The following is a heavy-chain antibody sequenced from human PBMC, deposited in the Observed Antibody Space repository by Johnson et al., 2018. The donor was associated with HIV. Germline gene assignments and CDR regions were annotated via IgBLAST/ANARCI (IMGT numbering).Heavy chain of an antibody. CDR1: GFTVSSYD. Sequence: VQLVESGGGVVHPGGSLRLSCAASGFTVSSYDMHWVRQSTGKGLEWVSAIGTAGDTYYPGSVKGRFTISRENAKNSLYLQMNSLRAGDTAMYYCARVGSGELLDGFDIWGQWTMVTVSS. V-gene: IGHV3-13*01. D-gene: IGHD3-10*01. CDR3: ARVGSGELLDGFDI. CDR2: IGTAGDT. J-gene: IGHJ3*02.